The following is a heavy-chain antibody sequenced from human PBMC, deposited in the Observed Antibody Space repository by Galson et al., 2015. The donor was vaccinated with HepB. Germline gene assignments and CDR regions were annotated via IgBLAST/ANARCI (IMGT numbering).Heavy chain of an antibody. V-gene: IGHV3-7*03. CDR3: ARDGSSWYGLYYYYYGMDV. CDR1: GFTLSSYW. D-gene: IGHD6-13*01. Sequence: SLRLSCAASGFTLSSYWMSWVRQAPGKGLEWVANIKQDGSEKYYVDSVKGRFTISRDNAKNSLYLQMNSLRAEDTAVYYCARDGSSWYGLYYYYYGMDVWGQGTTVTVSS. CDR2: IKQDGSEK. J-gene: IGHJ6*02.